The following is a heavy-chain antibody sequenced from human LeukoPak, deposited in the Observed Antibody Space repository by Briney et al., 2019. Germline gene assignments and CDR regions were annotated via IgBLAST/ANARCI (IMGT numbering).Heavy chain of an antibody. J-gene: IGHJ4*02. CDR2: ISGSGGST. CDR3: AKGRDGYNPDY. CDR1: GFTFTSYG. V-gene: IGHV3-23*01. D-gene: IGHD5-24*01. Sequence: GGSLRLSCAASGFTFTSYGMHWVRQAPGKGLEWVSAISGSGGSTYYADSVKGRFTISRDNSKNTLYMQMNSLRAEDTAIYYCAKGRDGYNPDYWGQGSLVTVSS.